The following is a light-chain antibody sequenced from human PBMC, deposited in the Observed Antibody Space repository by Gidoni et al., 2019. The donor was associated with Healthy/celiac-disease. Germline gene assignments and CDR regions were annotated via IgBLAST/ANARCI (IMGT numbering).Light chain of an antibody. CDR3: QQYGSSPPVT. CDR1: QSVSSSY. Sequence: ELGLTQSPGTLSLSPGERATLSCRASQSVSSSYLAWHQQTPGQAPRLLIYASSSRATGIPDRFSGSGSATDFTLTISRLDPDDFAVYYCQQYGSSPPVTFGQGTKLEIK. V-gene: IGKV3-20*01. CDR2: ASS. J-gene: IGKJ2*01.